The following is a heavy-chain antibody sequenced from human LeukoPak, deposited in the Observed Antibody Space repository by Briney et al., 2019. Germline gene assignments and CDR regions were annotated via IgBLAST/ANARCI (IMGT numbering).Heavy chain of an antibody. J-gene: IGHJ3*02. CDR1: GYTFTSYA. Sequence: ASVKVSCKASGYTFTSYAMHWVRQAPGQRLEWMGWINAGNGNTKYSQKFQGRVTITWDTSASTAYMELSSLRSEDTAVYYCARDPYYDFWSGYRAFDIWGQGTMVTVSS. CDR3: ARDPYYDFWSGYRAFDI. CDR2: INAGNGNT. V-gene: IGHV1-3*01. D-gene: IGHD3-3*01.